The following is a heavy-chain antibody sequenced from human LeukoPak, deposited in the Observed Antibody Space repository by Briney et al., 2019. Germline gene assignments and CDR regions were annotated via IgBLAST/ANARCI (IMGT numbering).Heavy chain of an antibody. CDR1: GYTFTSYD. J-gene: IGHJ6*03. CDR3: ARGGYDFLSGYHYYSSYMDV. CDR2: MNPDSGNT. D-gene: IGHD3-3*01. Sequence: RASVKVSCKASGYTFTSYDISWVRQATGQGLEWMGWMNPDSGNTGYAQKFQGRVTMTRDTSISAAYMELSSLRSEDTAVYYCARGGYDFLSGYHYYSSYMDVWGKGPTVSVSS. V-gene: IGHV1-8*01.